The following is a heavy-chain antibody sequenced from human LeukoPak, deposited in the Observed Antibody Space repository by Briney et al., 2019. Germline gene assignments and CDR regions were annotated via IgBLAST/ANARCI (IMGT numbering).Heavy chain of an antibody. Sequence: ASVKVSCKASGYTFTGYYMHWVRQAPGQGLEWMGWINPNSGGTNYAQKFQGRVTMTRDTSISTAYMELSRLRSGGTAVYYCAREVDYYDSSGYSRIEYNWFDPWGQGTLVTVSS. CDR3: AREVDYYDSSGYSRIEYNWFDP. J-gene: IGHJ5*02. CDR2: INPNSGGT. CDR1: GYTFTGYY. D-gene: IGHD3-22*01. V-gene: IGHV1-2*02.